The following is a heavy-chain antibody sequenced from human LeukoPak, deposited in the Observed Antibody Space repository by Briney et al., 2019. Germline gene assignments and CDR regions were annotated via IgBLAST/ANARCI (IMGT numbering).Heavy chain of an antibody. Sequence: GESLKISCSASGYSFTHYWIAWVRQMPGKGLEWMGIIYPGDSDTRYSPSFHGQVTISVDKSISTAFLQWSSLKASDTAMYYCARQDGFQSYYFDYWGQGTLVTVSS. CDR2: IYPGDSDT. J-gene: IGHJ4*02. CDR3: ARQDGFQSYYFDY. CDR1: GYSFTHYW. V-gene: IGHV5-51*01. D-gene: IGHD5-24*01.